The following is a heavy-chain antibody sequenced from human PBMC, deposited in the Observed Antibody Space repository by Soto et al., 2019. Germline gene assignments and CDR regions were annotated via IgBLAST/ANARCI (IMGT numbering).Heavy chain of an antibody. J-gene: IGHJ4*02. CDR1: GGSISSYY. CDR3: ARDEGSGSGSYPLSY. V-gene: IGHV4-59*01. D-gene: IGHD1-26*01. Sequence: QVQLQESGPGLVKPSETLSLTCTVSGGSISSYYWSWIRQPPGKGLEWIGYIYYTGSANYNPSLKSRVTISVDTYKNQFSLKLNSVTAADTAVYYCARDEGSGSGSYPLSYWGQGTLVTVSS. CDR2: IYYTGSA.